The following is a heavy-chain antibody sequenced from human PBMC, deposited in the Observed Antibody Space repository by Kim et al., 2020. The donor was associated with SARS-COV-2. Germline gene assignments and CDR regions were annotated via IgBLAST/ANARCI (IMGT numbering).Heavy chain of an antibody. J-gene: IGHJ4*02. D-gene: IGHD2-2*03. Sequence: ADLVKGRFTISRDNAKNTLYLQMNSLSADDTAVYYCARDGYCSSTSCYPDYWGQGTLVTVSS. V-gene: IGHV3-74*01. CDR3: ARDGYCSSTSCYPDY.